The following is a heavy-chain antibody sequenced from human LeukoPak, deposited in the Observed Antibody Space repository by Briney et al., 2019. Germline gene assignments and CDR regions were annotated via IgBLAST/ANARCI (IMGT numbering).Heavy chain of an antibody. Sequence: ASVKVSCMASGYTFTSYFMHWVRQAPGQGREWMGMINPSGGSTSYAQKFQGRVTMTRDTSTSTVYMELSSLRSEDTAVYYCARDYYGSGSYRSLNPWGQGTLVTVSS. J-gene: IGHJ5*02. D-gene: IGHD3-10*01. V-gene: IGHV1-46*01. CDR2: INPSGGST. CDR3: ARDYYGSGSYRSLNP. CDR1: GYTFTSYF.